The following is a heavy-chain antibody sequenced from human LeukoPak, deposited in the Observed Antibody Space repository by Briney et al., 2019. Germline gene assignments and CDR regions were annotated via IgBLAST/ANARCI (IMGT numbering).Heavy chain of an antibody. Sequence: GGSLRLSCTASGFTFGDYAMSWFRQAPGKGLEWVGFIRGKAYGGTTEHAASVKGRFTSSRDDSKSIAYLQMNSLKTEDTAVYYCTRDTIGLYYYYYYMDVWGKGTTVTVSS. CDR1: GFTFGDYA. J-gene: IGHJ6*03. D-gene: IGHD5-24*01. CDR2: IRGKAYGGTT. V-gene: IGHV3-49*03. CDR3: TRDTIGLYYYYYYMDV.